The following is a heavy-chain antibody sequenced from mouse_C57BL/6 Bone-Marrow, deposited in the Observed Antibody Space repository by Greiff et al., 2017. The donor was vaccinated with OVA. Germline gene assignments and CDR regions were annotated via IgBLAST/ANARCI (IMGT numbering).Heavy chain of an antibody. CDR2: IDPETGGT. D-gene: IGHD2-5*01. J-gene: IGHJ4*01. CDR1: GYTFTDYE. V-gene: IGHV1-15*01. CDR3: TRGYSNYYAMDY. Sequence: VQLQQSGAELVRPGASVTLSCKASGYTFTDYEMPWVKQTPVHGLEWIGAIDPETGGTAYNQKFKGKAILTADKSSSTAYMERRSLTSEDSAVYYSTRGYSNYYAMDYWCQGTSVTVSS.